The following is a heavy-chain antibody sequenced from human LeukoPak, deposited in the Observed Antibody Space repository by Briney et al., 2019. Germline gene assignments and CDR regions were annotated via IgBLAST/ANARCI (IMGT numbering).Heavy chain of an antibody. CDR1: GDTFSSYA. CDR2: IIPIFGTA. V-gene: IGHV1-69*13. Sequence: SVKVSCKASGDTFSSYAFTWVRQAPGQGLEWMGGIIPIFGTANYAQKFQGRVTITADESTSTAYMELSSLRSEDTAVYYCARENYGSGSPHYMDVWGKGTTVTISS. CDR3: ARENYGSGSPHYMDV. J-gene: IGHJ6*03. D-gene: IGHD3-10*01.